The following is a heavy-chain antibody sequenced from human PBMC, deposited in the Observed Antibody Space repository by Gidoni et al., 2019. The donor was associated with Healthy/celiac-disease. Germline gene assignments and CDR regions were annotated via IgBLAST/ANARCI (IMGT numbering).Heavy chain of an antibody. D-gene: IGHD3-22*01. V-gene: IGHV1-8*01. Sequence: ASVKVSCKASGYTFTSYDINWVRQATGQGLEWMGWMNPNSGNTGYAQKFQGRVTMTRNTSISTAYMELSSLRSEDTAVYYCARARCRENYYDSSGYYCGMDVWGQGTTVTVSS. CDR2: MNPNSGNT. J-gene: IGHJ6*02. CDR3: ARARCRENYYDSSGYYCGMDV. CDR1: GYTFTSYD.